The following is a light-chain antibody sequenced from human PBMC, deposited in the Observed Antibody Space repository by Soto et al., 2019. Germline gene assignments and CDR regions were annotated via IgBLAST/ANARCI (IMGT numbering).Light chain of an antibody. CDR2: RNN. V-gene: IGLV1-47*01. CDR3: AAWDDSLSGDYV. J-gene: IGLJ1*01. CDR1: SSNIGSNY. Sequence: QSGLTQPPSASGTPGQRVTISCSGSSSNIGSNYVYWYQQLPGTAPKLLIYRNNQRPSGVPDRFSGSKSGTSASLAISGLRSEDEADYYCAAWDDSLSGDYVFGTGTKVTVL.